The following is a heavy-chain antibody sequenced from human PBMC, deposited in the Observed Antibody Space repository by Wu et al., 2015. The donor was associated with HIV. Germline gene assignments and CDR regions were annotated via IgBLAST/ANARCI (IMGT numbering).Heavy chain of an antibody. V-gene: IGHV1-69*05. CDR1: GGTFSSYG. CDR3: AVGFGELSYYYYYGMDV. D-gene: IGHD3-10*01. CDR2: FTTIFGTA. Sequence: QVQLVQSGAEVKKPGSSVKVSCKTSGGTFSSYGVSWVRQAPGQGLEWMGGFTTIFGTANYAQKFQDRVTITTDESTSTAYMELSSLRSEDTAVYYCAVGFGELSYYYYYGMDVWGQGTTVTVSS. J-gene: IGHJ6*02.